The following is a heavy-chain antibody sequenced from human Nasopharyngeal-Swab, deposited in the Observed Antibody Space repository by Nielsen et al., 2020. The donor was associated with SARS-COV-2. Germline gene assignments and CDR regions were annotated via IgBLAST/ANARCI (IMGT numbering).Heavy chain of an antibody. Sequence: VGSLRLSCAASGFTFSSYGMHWVRQAPGKGLEWVAVISYDGSNKYYADSVKGRFTISRDNSKNTLYLQMNSLRAEDTAVYYCAKLITMVRGDDYWGQGTLVTVSS. CDR1: GFTFSSYG. CDR2: ISYDGSNK. V-gene: IGHV3-30*18. D-gene: IGHD3-10*01. CDR3: AKLITMVRGDDY. J-gene: IGHJ4*02.